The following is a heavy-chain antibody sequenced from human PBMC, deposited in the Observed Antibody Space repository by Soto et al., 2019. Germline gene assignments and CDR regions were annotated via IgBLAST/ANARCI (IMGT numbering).Heavy chain of an antibody. J-gene: IGHJ4*02. Sequence: QITLNESGPTVVRPTEPLTLTCRFSGFSLTTSGVGVGWIRQSPGKAPDWLALIYWDDDKRYSASLKSRLTITKDTSKNHVVLTESDLDPTDTATYYCAHRVLRTVFGLVTTTAIYFDFWCQGTPVAVSS. CDR1: GFSLTTSGVG. CDR3: AHRVLRTVFGLVTTTAIYFDF. V-gene: IGHV2-5*02. D-gene: IGHD3-3*01. CDR2: IYWDDDK.